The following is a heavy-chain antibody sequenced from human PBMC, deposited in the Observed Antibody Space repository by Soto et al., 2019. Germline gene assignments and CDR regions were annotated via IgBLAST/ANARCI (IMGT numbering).Heavy chain of an antibody. CDR3: ARKVITMVRGVYGMDV. D-gene: IGHD3-10*01. J-gene: IGHJ6*02. V-gene: IGHV1-3*01. CDR1: GYTFTSYA. Sequence: QVQLVQSGAEVKKPGASVKVSCKASGYTFTSYAMHWVRQAPGQRLEWMGWINAGNGNTKYSQKFQGRVTITRDTXAXTAYMELSSLRSEDTAVYYCARKVITMVRGVYGMDVWGQGTTVTVSS. CDR2: INAGNGNT.